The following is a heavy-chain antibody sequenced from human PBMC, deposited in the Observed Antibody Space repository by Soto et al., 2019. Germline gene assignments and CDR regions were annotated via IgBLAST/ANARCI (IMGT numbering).Heavy chain of an antibody. CDR2: ISARNGDT. D-gene: IGHD1-1*01. CDR1: GYTFTSYG. Sequence: QVHLVQSGAEVKKPGASVKVSCKGSGYTFTSYGITWVRQAPGQGLEWMGWISARNGDTDYAQKLQGRVTVTRHTSTSTAYMELRSLRSDDTAVYYCARGRYGDYWGQGALVTVSS. V-gene: IGHV1-18*01. J-gene: IGHJ4*02. CDR3: ARGRYGDY.